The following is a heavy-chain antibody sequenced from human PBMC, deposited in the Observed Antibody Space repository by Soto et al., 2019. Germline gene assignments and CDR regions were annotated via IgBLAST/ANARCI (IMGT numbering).Heavy chain of an antibody. D-gene: IGHD5-12*01. CDR3: ARDRGAGDGYNLESVWFDP. CDR2: IIPIFGTA. J-gene: IGHJ5*02. V-gene: IGHV1-69*01. Sequence: QVQLVQSGAEVKKPGSSVKVSCKASGGTFSSYAISWVRQAPGQGLEWMGGIIPIFGTANYAQKFQGRVTITADESTSTAYMELSSLRSEDTAVYYCARDRGAGDGYNLESVWFDPWGQGTLVTVSS. CDR1: GGTFSSYA.